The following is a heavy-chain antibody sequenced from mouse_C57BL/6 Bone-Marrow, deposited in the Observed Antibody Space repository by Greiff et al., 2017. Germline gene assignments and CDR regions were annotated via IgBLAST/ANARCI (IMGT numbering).Heavy chain of an antibody. CDR3: ARGGTGGFDY. J-gene: IGHJ2*01. CDR1: GYTFTNYW. D-gene: IGHD4-1*01. CDR2: IYPGGGYT. V-gene: IGHV1-63*01. Sequence: VKLQESGAELVRPGTSVKMSCKASGYTFTNYWIGWAKQRPGHGLEWIGDIYPGGGYTNYNEKFKGKATLTADKSSSTAYMQFSSLTSEDSAIXYCARGGTGGFDYWGQGTTLTVSS.